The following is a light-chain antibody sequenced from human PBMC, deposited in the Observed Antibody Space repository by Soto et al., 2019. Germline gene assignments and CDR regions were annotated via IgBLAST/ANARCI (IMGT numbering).Light chain of an antibody. CDR3: CSYAGSSNL. CDR1: SSDVGSYNL. Sequence: QSVLTQPASVSGSPGQSITISCTGTSSDVGSYNLVSWYQQHPGKAPKLMIYEVSKRPSGVSNRFSGSKSGNTASLTIAALHAEDEADYYCCSYAGSSNLFGGGTKLTVL. J-gene: IGLJ2*01. V-gene: IGLV2-23*02. CDR2: EVS.